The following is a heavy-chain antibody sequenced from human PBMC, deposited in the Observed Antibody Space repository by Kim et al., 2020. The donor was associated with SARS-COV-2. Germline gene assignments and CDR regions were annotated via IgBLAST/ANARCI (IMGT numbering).Heavy chain of an antibody. J-gene: IGHJ3*02. V-gene: IGHV3-33*01. Sequence: GGSLRLSCAASGFSLRNYGMHWVRQAPGKGLEWVAVIWFDGYYQYYADSVRGRFTISRDNSKNTLYLQMNSLRAADTALYYCARDQGFHLPAYCSGISCYRPRDFDIWGQGTMVTVSS. CDR3: ARDQGFHLPAYCSGISCYRPRDFDI. CDR1: GFSLRNYG. D-gene: IGHD2-15*01. CDR2: IWFDGYYQ.